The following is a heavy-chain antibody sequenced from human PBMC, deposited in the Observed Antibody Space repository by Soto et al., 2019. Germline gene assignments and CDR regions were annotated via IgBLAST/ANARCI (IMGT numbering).Heavy chain of an antibody. D-gene: IGHD1-26*01. CDR2: IASVGGPP. CDR3: AGDRRVGGSGWWFDP. J-gene: IGHJ5*02. Sequence: QLVQSGAEARKPGSSVKVSCMAAGGTFSRYAFSWIRQAPGQGLEWMGGIASVGGPPNYARKFRDRGPIVADKITNTTYMELTSLRSADTSGYFWAGDRRVGGSGWWFDPWGQGKLVIVSS. V-gene: IGHV1-69*06. CDR1: GGTFSRYA.